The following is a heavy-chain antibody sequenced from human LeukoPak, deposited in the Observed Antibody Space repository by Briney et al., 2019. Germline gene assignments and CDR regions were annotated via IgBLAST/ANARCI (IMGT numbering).Heavy chain of an antibody. CDR3: ARHMRGFSYGAFDY. D-gene: IGHD5-18*01. V-gene: IGHV4-59*08. J-gene: IGHJ4*02. CDR2: IYYSGSA. Sequence: PSETLSLTCTVSGGSISSYYWSWIRQPPGKGLEWVGYIYYSGSANYKPSLKSRVTISVDTSKFSLKLSSVTAAATAVYYCARHMRGFSYGAFDYWGQGTLVTVSS. CDR1: GGSISSYY.